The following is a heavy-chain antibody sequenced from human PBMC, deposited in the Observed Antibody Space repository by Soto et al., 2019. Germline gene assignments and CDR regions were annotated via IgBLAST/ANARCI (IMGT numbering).Heavy chain of an antibody. CDR3: ARRAGTTGTTFGGDDY. J-gene: IGHJ4*02. CDR2: INHSGST. Sequence: SETLSLTCAVYGVSFSGYYWSWIRQPPGKGLEWIGEINHSGSTNYNPSLKSRVTISVDTSKNQFSLKLSSVTAADTAVYYCARRAGTTGTTFGGDDYWGQGTLVTVSS. D-gene: IGHD1-1*01. V-gene: IGHV4-34*01. CDR1: GVSFSGYY.